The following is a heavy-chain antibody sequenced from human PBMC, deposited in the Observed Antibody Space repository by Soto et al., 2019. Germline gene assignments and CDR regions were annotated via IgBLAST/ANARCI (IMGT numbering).Heavy chain of an antibody. D-gene: IGHD3-22*01. V-gene: IGHV1-3*01. CDR2: INAGNGNT. J-gene: IGHJ6*02. CDR1: GYTFTSYA. Sequence: QVQLVQSGAEVKKPGASVKVSCKASGYTFTSYAMHWVRQAPGQRLEWMGWINAGNGNTKYSQMFQGSVTITRDTSASTAYMELSSLRSEATAVYYCARSYYYDSSGYSSLYYYYGMAVWGQATRVTVSS. CDR3: ARSYYYDSSGYSSLYYYYGMAV.